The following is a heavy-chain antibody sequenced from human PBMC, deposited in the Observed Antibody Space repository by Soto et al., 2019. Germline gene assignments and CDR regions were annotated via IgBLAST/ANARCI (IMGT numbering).Heavy chain of an antibody. CDR3: SRDLTVVVKWAFDI. CDR2: INPSGGST. CDR1: GYTFTSYY. Sequence: QVQLVQSGAEVKKPGASVKVSCKASGYTFTSYYMHWVRQAPGQGLEWMGIINPSGGSTSYAQKFRGRVTMTRDTSTSTVYMGLSSLRSEDTAVYYCSRDLTVVVKWAFDIWGQGTMVTVSS. V-gene: IGHV1-46*01. J-gene: IGHJ3*02. D-gene: IGHD3-22*01.